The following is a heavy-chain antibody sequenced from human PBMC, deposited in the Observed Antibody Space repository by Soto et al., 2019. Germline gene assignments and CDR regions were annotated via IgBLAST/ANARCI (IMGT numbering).Heavy chain of an antibody. J-gene: IGHJ4*01. CDR3: ARESVGDYPLLDY. CDR1: GGSYSTYT. Sequence: QVQVVQSGAEVKKPGSSVKVSCKASGGSYSTYTITWVRQAPGQGLEWMGRVIPNLGVVNYAQKSQGKDTITADKSTSTAYTKVSSPRSDDTAVYYCARESVGDYPLLDYCGQGTLVTVSS. D-gene: IGHD4-17*01. CDR2: VIPNLGVV. V-gene: IGHV1-69*08.